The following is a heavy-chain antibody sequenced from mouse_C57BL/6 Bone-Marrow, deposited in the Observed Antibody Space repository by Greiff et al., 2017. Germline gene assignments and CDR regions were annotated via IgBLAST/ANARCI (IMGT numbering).Heavy chain of an antibody. J-gene: IGHJ3*01. CDR2: IYPGSGST. Sequence: VQLQQSGAELAKPGASVKLSCKASGYTFTSYWITWVKQRPGQGLEWIGDIYPGSGSTNYNEKFKSKATLTVDTSSSTAYMQLSSLTSEDSAVYYCALSGSSPLAYWGQGTLVTVSA. CDR1: GYTFTSYW. V-gene: IGHV1-55*01. D-gene: IGHD1-1*01. CDR3: ALSGSSPLAY.